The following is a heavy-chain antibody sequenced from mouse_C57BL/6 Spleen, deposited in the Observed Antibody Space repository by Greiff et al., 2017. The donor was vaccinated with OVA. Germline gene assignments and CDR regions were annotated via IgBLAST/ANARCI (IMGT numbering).Heavy chain of an antibody. V-gene: IGHV5-4*01. CDR3: ARDGNYWYFDV. D-gene: IGHD2-1*01. Sequence: EVQLVESGGGLVKPGGSLKLSCAASGFTFSSYAMSWVRQTPEKRLEWVATISDGGSYTYYPDNVKGRFTISRDNAKNTLYLQMSHLKSEDTAMYDCARDGNYWYFDVWGTGTTVTVSS. J-gene: IGHJ1*03. CDR1: GFTFSSYA. CDR2: ISDGGSYT.